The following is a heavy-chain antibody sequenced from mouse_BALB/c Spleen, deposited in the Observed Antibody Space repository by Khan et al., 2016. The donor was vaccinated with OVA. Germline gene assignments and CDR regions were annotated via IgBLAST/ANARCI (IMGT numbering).Heavy chain of an antibody. J-gene: IGHJ4*01. Sequence: EVQLVESGPGLVKPSQSLSLTCTVTGYSITSNYAWNWIRQFPGNKLEWMGYISYSGSTSYNPSLKSRISITRDTSNNQFFLQLNAVTTEDTATYSCARKNYYGYAVDYWGQGTSVTVSS. D-gene: IGHD1-1*01. CDR2: ISYSGST. CDR1: GYSITSNYA. CDR3: ARKNYYGYAVDY. V-gene: IGHV3-2*02.